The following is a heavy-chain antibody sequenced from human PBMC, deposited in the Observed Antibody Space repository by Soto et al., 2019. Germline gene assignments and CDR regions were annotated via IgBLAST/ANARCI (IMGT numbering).Heavy chain of an antibody. D-gene: IGHD5-18*01. CDR2: ISGSGGTT. V-gene: IGHV3-23*01. CDR3: AKGNTYGPGSYYGMDV. CDR1: GIIFSRYA. J-gene: IGHJ6*02. Sequence: GGPLRLSCAASGIIFSRYAMSWVRQAPGKGLEWVSGISGSGGTTYYADSVKGRFAVSRDNSKNTLYLQMNSLRAEDTAVYYCAKGNTYGPGSYYGMDVWGQGTTVTVSS.